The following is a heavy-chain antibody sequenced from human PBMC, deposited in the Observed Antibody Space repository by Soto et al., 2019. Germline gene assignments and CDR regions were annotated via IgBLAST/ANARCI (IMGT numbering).Heavy chain of an antibody. CDR1: AGSISRYY. CDR3: VGSLMSRAMESFDY. CDR2: VSYTVDA. J-gene: IGHJ4*02. D-gene: IGHD5-18*01. Sequence: HVQLQESGPGLVKPSEPLSLTCSVSAGSISRYYWGWVRQSPGEGLEWIAHVSYTVDASYNPSLKSRVTISLDTSKNQIALSLMSVTAADTAVYYCVGSLMSRAMESFDYWGQGTLVTVTS. V-gene: IGHV4-59*01.